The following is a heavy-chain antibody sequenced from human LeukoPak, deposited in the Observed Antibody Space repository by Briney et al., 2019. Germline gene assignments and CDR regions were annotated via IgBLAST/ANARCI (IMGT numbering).Heavy chain of an antibody. J-gene: IGHJ6*02. CDR2: IYPGDSDT. Sequence: GESLKISCKGSGYNFDNYWIAWVRQMPGKGLEWMGIIYPGDSDTRYSPSFQGQVAISADKSISTAYLQWSSLKASDTAMYYCARPRLQGTFYGMDVWGQGTTVTVSS. CDR3: ARPRLQGTFYGMDV. CDR1: GYNFDNYW. V-gene: IGHV5-51*01.